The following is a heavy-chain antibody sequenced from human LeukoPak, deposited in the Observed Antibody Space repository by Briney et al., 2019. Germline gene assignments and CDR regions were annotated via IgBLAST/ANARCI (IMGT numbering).Heavy chain of an antibody. Sequence: KPSETLSLTCTVSGGSISSSRYYLGRIRQPPGKGLEWIGSIYYSGSTYYNPSLKSRVTISVDTSKNQFSLKLSSVTAADTAVYYCARSDNWNYSFWFDPWGQGTLVTVSS. V-gene: IGHV4-39*01. CDR3: ARSDNWNYSFWFDP. D-gene: IGHD1-7*01. CDR1: GGSISSSRYY. J-gene: IGHJ5*02. CDR2: IYYSGST.